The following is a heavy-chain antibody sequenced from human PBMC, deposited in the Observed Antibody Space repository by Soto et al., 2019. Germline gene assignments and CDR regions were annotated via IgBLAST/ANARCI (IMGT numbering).Heavy chain of an antibody. J-gene: IGHJ4*02. Sequence: LRLAGAASGFSFGSYALSWGRQAPGKGLEWVSTISGSDGKTFYADSVKGRFSISRDTSQSTLYLQMNSLRADDTAMYYCARWSYLDYWGQGTRVTVSS. D-gene: IGHD3-3*01. CDR1: GFSFGSYA. CDR3: ARWSYLDY. CDR2: ISGSDGKT. V-gene: IGHV3-23*01.